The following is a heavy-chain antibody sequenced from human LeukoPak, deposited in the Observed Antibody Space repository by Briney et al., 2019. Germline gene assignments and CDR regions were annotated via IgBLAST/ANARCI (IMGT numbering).Heavy chain of an antibody. J-gene: IGHJ4*02. D-gene: IGHD6-13*01. CDR2: IYSGGST. CDR3: ARVPGYSSSWFDY. Sequence: GGSLRLSCAASGFTFSSYWMSWVRQAPGKGLEWVSVIYSGGSTYYADSVKGRFTISRDNSKNTLYLQMNSLRAEDTAVYYCARVPGYSSSWFDYWGQGTLVTVSS. V-gene: IGHV3-53*01. CDR1: GFTFSSYW.